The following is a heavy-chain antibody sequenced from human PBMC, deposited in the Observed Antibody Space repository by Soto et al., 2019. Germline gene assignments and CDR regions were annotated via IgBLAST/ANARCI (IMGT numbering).Heavy chain of an antibody. CDR2: IIPIFGTA. CDR3: ARSGYSGYEKDYFDY. CDR1: GGTFSSYA. Sequence: QVQLVQSGAEVKKPWSSVKVSCKASGGTFSSYAISWVRQAPGQGLEWMGGIIPIFGTANYAQKFQGRVTITADESTSTAYMELSSLRSEDTAVYYCARSGYSGYEKDYFDYWGQGTLVTVSS. V-gene: IGHV1-69*12. J-gene: IGHJ4*02. D-gene: IGHD5-12*01.